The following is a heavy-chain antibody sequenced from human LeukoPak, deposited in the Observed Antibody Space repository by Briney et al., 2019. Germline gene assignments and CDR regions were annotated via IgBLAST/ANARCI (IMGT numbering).Heavy chain of an antibody. CDR1: GFPFSSYG. Sequence: GRSLRLSCAASGFPFSSYGMQWVRQASGKGLECVAVIWYDGSNKYYADSVKGRFTISRDNSKNTLYPQMNSLRAEDTAVYYCARDDSGPYFDYWGQGTLVTVSS. CDR3: ARDDSGPYFDY. J-gene: IGHJ4*02. CDR2: IWYDGSNK. D-gene: IGHD4-17*01. V-gene: IGHV3-33*01.